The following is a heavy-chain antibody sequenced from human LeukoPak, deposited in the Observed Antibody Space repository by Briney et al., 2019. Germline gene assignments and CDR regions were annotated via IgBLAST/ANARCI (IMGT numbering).Heavy chain of an antibody. CDR1: GYSFTSYN. CDR3: ARVRDGYNDAYDI. Sequence: ASVKVSCKTSGYSFTSYNLHWVRQAPGQRLEWMGIINPSGGNTNYAQKFQGRVTMTRDTSTSTVYMELSSLKSEDTAVYYCARVRDGYNDAYDIWGQGQWSPSPQ. V-gene: IGHV1-46*01. J-gene: IGHJ3*02. CDR2: INPSGGNT. D-gene: IGHD5-24*01.